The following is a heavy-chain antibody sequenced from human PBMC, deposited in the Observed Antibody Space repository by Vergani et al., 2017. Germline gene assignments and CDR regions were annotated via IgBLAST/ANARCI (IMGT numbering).Heavy chain of an antibody. V-gene: IGHV3-23*01. CDR2: ISGSGGST. Sequence: EVQLLESGGGLVQPGGSLRLSCAASGFTFSSYAMSWVRPAPGKGLEWVSAISGSGGSTYYADSVQGRFTISRDNSNNTLYLQMNSLRAEDTAVYYCARDPGLRVGSSPLDDYWGQGTLVTVSS. CDR3: ARDPGLRVGSSPLDDY. CDR1: GFTFSSYA. J-gene: IGHJ4*02. D-gene: IGHD5-12*01.